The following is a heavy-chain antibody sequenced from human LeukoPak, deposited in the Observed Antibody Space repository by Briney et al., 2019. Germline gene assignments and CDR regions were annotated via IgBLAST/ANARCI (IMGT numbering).Heavy chain of an antibody. CDR3: AKWYYYDSSGYYYGFDY. V-gene: IGHV3-23*01. CDR2: ISGSGGST. Sequence: EGSLRLSCAASGFTFSSYAMSWVRQAPGKGLEWVSAISGSGGSTYYADSVKGRFTISRDNSKNTLYLQMNSLRAEDTAVYYCAKWYYYDSSGYYYGFDYWGQGTLVTVSS. CDR1: GFTFSSYA. J-gene: IGHJ4*02. D-gene: IGHD3-22*01.